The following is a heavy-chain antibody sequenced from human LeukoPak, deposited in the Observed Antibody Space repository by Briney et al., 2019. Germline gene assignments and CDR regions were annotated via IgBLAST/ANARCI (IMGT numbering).Heavy chain of an antibody. V-gene: IGHV3-20*04. CDR3: ARGAVTKLGIHYYYYYYMDV. J-gene: IGHJ6*03. Sequence: PGGSLRLSCAASGFTFDDYGMSWVRQAPGKGLEWVSGINWNGGSTGYADSVKGRFTISRDNAKNSLYLQMNNLRAEDTALYYCARGAVTKLGIHYYYYYYMDVWGKGTTVTVSS. CDR1: GFTFDDYG. D-gene: IGHD4-17*01. CDR2: INWNGGST.